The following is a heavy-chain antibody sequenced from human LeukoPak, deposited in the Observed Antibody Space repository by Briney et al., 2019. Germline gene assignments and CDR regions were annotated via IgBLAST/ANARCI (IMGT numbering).Heavy chain of an antibody. CDR1: GGSISSSSYY. V-gene: IGHV4-39*07. D-gene: IGHD2-15*01. Sequence: SETLSLTCTVSGGSISSSSYYWGWIRQPPGKGLEWIGSIYYSGSTYYNPSLKSRVTISVDASKNQFSLKLSSVTAADTAVYYCARAGGVVVVAARSFDYWGQGTLVTVSS. J-gene: IGHJ4*02. CDR2: IYYSGST. CDR3: ARAGGVVVVAARSFDY.